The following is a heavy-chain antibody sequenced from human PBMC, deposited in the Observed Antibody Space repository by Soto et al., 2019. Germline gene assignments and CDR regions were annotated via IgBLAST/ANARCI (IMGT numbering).Heavy chain of an antibody. CDR2: IKPSTGGA. V-gene: IGHV1-2*02. D-gene: IGHD1-26*01. CDR1: GYRFTDYY. CDR3: ARGAPSHYYFFALDV. Sequence: QAHLVQSGAEVKKPGASVKVSCRAFGYRFTDYYLHWVRQAPGQGLDWMGWIKPSTGGASYAEKFQAGVSMTSDTDMNTVYMEMSNLTSDDTALYFCARGAPSHYYFFALDVWGPGTPVTVSS. J-gene: IGHJ6*02.